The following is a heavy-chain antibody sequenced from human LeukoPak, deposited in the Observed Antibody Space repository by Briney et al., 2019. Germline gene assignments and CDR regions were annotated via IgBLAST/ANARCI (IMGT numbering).Heavy chain of an antibody. D-gene: IGHD5-24*01. CDR3: ARERRDGYKVYFDY. CDR1: SGSFSGYY. CDR2: INHSVGT. V-gene: IGHV4-34*01. J-gene: IGHJ4*02. Sequence: SETLSLTCSVYSGSFSGYYWSWIRQPPGKGLEWIGEINHSVGTNYNPSLKSRVTMSLDTSKNQFSLRLSSVTAADTAVYYCARERRDGYKVYFDYWGQGTLVTVSS.